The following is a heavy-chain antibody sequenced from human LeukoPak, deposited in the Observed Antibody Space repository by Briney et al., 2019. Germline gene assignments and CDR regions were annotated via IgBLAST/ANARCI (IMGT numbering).Heavy chain of an antibody. CDR3: ARTIVVVPAATSGWFDP. V-gene: IGHV1-69*05. CDR1: GGTFSSYA. D-gene: IGHD2-2*01. J-gene: IGHJ5*02. Sequence: SVKVSCKASGGTFSSYAISWVRQAPGQGLEWMGGIIPIFGTANYAQKFQGRVTITTDESTSTAYMELSSLRSEDTAVYYCARTIVVVPAATSGWFDPWGQGTLVTVS. CDR2: IIPIFGTA.